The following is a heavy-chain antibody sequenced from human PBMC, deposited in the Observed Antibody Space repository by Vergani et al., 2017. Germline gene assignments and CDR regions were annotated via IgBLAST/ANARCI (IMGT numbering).Heavy chain of an antibody. CDR2: IYPCDSDT. D-gene: IGHD1-26*01. V-gene: IGHV5-51*01. J-gene: IGHJ3*02. Sequence: EVQLVQSGAEVKKPGESLKISCKGSGYSFTSYWIGWVRQMPRKGLECMGIIYPCDSDTRYSPSFQGQVTISADKSISTAYLQLSSLKASDTAMYYCARRFTRCELYDDAFDIWGQGTMVTVSS. CDR1: GYSFTSYW. CDR3: ARRFTRCELYDDAFDI.